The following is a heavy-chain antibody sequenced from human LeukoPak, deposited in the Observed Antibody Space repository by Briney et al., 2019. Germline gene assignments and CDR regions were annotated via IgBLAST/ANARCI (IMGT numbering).Heavy chain of an antibody. CDR3: VRDETLWTLDW. D-gene: IGHD1-1*01. CDR1: GFTFSGHW. J-gene: IGHJ4*02. CDR2: INERGADS. Sequence: GGSLRLSCTASGFTFSGHWIHWVRQAPGMGLVWVSRINERGADSMYAESVKGRFTISRDNAKNTVYLQMNSLRAEDTAVYYCVRDETLWTLDWWGQGTLVSVSS. V-gene: IGHV3-74*03.